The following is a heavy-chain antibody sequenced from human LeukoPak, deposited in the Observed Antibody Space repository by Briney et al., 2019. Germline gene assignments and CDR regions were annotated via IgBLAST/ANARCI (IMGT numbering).Heavy chain of an antibody. CDR3: ARGVGGSGNWFDP. V-gene: IGHV1-69*05. CDR1: GGTFSSYA. Sequence: SVKVSCKASGGTFSSYAISWVRQAPGQGLEWMGGIIPIFGTANYAQKFQGRVTITTDESTSTAYMELRSLRSEDTAVYYCARGVGGSGNWFDPWGQGTLVTVSS. J-gene: IGHJ5*02. CDR2: IIPIFGTA. D-gene: IGHD1-26*01.